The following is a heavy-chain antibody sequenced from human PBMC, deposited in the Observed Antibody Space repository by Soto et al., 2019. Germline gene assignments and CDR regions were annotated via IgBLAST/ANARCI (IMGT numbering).Heavy chain of an antibody. V-gene: IGHV4-39*01. CDR1: GGSISRSSYY. CDR3: ARHWHRYYGSGSYPNWFDP. J-gene: IGHJ5*02. D-gene: IGHD3-10*01. CDR2: IYYSGST. Sequence: SETLSLTCTVSGGSISRSSYYWGWIRQPPGKGLEWIGSIYYSGSTYYNPSLKSRVTISVDTSKNQFSLKLSSVTAADTAVYYCARHWHRYYGSGSYPNWFDPWGQGTLVTVSS.